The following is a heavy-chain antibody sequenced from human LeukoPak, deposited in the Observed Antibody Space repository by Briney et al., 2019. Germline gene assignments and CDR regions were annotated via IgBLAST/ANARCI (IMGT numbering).Heavy chain of an antibody. D-gene: IGHD6-19*01. CDR3: ARGPDRVGWLPDNWFDP. J-gene: IGHJ5*02. CDR2: ISTSSTYI. V-gene: IGHV3-21*01. Sequence: PGGSLRLSCGASGFTFSTYAMSWVRQAPGKGLEWVSSISTSSTYIYYTDSVKGRFTMSRDNAKNSMYLQMNSLRAEDTAVYYCARGPDRVGWLPDNWFDPWGQGTLVTVSS. CDR1: GFTFSTYA.